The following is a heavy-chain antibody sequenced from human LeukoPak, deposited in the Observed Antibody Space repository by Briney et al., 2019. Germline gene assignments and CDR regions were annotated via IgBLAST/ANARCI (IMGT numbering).Heavy chain of an antibody. CDR3: ARDWGYCSGGTCYYYGMDV. CDR1: GFTFSSYT. D-gene: IGHD2-15*01. J-gene: IGHJ6*02. Sequence: GGSLRLSCAASGFTFSSYTINWVRQAPWKGLEWVSSITASSSYTYYAASLKGRFTISRDNAKNSLYLQMNSLRAEDTAVYYCARDWGYCSGGTCYYYGMDVWGQGTTVTVSS. V-gene: IGHV3-21*01. CDR2: ITASSSYT.